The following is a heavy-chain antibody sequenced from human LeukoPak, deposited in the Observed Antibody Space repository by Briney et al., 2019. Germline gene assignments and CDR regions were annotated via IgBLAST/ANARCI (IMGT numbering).Heavy chain of an antibody. CDR1: GGSISSGSYY. Sequence: SETLSLTCTVSGGSISSGSYYWSWIRQPAGKGLEWIGRIYTSGSTNYNPSLKSRVTISVDTSRNQFSLKLSSVTAADTAVYYCAREESFHAWQLSLNYWGQGTLVTVSS. J-gene: IGHJ4*02. V-gene: IGHV4-61*02. CDR3: AREESFHAWQLSLNY. CDR2: IYTSGST. D-gene: IGHD6-6*01.